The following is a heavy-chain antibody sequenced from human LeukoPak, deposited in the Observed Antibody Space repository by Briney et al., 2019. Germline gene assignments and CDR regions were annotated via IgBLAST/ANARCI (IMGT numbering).Heavy chain of an antibody. J-gene: IGHJ4*02. CDR2: MNPNSGNT. CDR1: GYTFTSYD. V-gene: IGHV1-8*01. D-gene: IGHD3-16*01. CDR3: ARTLWGLTLLSSDY. Sequence: GASVKVSCKASGYTFTSYDINWVRQATGQGLEWMGWMNPNSGNTGYAQKFQGRVTMTRNTSISTAYMELSGLRAEDTAIYYCARTLWGLTLLSSDYWGQGTLVTVSS.